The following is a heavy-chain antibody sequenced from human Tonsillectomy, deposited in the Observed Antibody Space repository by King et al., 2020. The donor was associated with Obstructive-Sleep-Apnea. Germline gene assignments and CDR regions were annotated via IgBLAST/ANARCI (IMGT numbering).Heavy chain of an antibody. CDR1: GFTFDDYA. CDR2: ISWNSGTI. D-gene: IGHD6-13*01. J-gene: IGHJ2*01. V-gene: IGHV3-9*01. Sequence: VQLVQSGGGLVQPGRSLRLSCAASGFTFDDYAIHWVRQAPGKGLEWVSGISWNSGTIAYADSVKGRFTISRDNAKNSLYLQMNSLRTEDTALYYCAKDVAATGPNYWYFDLWGRGTRVTVSS. CDR3: AKDVAATGPNYWYFDL.